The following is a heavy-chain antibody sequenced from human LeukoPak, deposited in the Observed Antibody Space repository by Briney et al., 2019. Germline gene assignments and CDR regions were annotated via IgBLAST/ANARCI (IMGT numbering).Heavy chain of an antibody. CDR2: IKQDGSEK. Sequence: GGSLRLSCAASGFTFSSYWMSWVRQAPGKGLEWVVNIKQDGSEKYYVDSVKGRFTISRDNAKNSLYLQMNSLRAEDTAVYYCARDGFGYRDAFDIWGQGTMVTVSS. J-gene: IGHJ3*02. V-gene: IGHV3-7*03. CDR3: ARDGFGYRDAFDI. CDR1: GFTFSSYW. D-gene: IGHD5-24*01.